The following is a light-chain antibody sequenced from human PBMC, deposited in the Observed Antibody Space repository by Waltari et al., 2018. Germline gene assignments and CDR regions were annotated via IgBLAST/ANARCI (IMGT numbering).Light chain of an antibody. CDR1: QSLLHSNGYKY. CDR2: LGS. V-gene: IGKV2-28*01. J-gene: IGKJ2*01. Sequence: DIVMSQSPLSLPVTPGEPASISCRSSQSLLHSNGYKYLDWYLQKPGQSPQLLIYLGSNRASGVPDRFSVSGSGTDFTLKISRVEAEDVGIYYCMQSLQTPYTFGQGTKLET. CDR3: MQSLQTPYT.